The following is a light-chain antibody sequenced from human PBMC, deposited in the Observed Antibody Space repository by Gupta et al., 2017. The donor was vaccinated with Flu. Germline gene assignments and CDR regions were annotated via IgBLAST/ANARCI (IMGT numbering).Light chain of an antibody. V-gene: IGKV3-11*01. J-gene: IGKJ4*01. CDR3: KEDRNWSPPT. Sequence: ATLSLSAGERATLCCRASQSFSRYLAWYQQKPGEAPRLLIYDASNRATGLPARCRGSGSGTESTRTISSLEPGDIAIYYCKEDRNWSPPTFGGGTKVESK. CDR2: DAS. CDR1: QSFSRY.